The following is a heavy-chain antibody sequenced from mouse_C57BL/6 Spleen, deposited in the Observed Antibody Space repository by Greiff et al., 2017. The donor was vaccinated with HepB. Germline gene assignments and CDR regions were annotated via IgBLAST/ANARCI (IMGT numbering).Heavy chain of an antibody. CDR3: ARGAWGYYGSSGELNY. CDR1: GYTFTDYY. J-gene: IGHJ2*01. Sequence: QVQLQQSGAELVRPGASVKLSCKASGYTFTDYYINWVKQRPGQGLEWIARIYPGSGNTYYNEKFKGKATLTAEKSSSTAYMQLSSLTSEDSAVYFCARGAWGYYGSSGELNYWGQGTTLTVSS. V-gene: IGHV1-76*01. CDR2: IYPGSGNT. D-gene: IGHD1-1*01.